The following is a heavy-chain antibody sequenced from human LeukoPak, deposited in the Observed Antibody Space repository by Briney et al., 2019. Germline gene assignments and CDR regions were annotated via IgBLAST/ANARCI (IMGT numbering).Heavy chain of an antibody. CDR1: GYTFTSYD. CDR3: ARAPSGNSRVKHIVVVTARNRYYFDY. J-gene: IGHJ4*02. V-gene: IGHV1-8*01. D-gene: IGHD2-21*02. Sequence: GASVKVSCKASGYTFTSYDINWVRQATGQGLEGMGWMNPNIGNTGYAQKFQGRVTMTRNTSISTAYMALSSLRSEDTAVCYCARAPSGNSRVKHIVVVTARNRYYFDYWGQGTLVTVSS. CDR2: MNPNIGNT.